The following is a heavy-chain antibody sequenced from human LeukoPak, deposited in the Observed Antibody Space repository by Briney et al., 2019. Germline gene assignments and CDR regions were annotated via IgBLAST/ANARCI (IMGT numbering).Heavy chain of an antibody. CDR1: GGSISNYY. D-gene: IGHD3-10*01. V-gene: IGHV4-59*01. CDR3: ARARDYYGSGSYRPYYYMDV. Sequence: SETLSLTCTVSGGSISNYYWSWIRQPPGKGLEWIGYIYYSGSTNYNPSLKSRVTISVDTSKNQFSLKLSSVTAADAAVYYCARARDYYGSGSYRPYYYMDVWGKGTTVTISS. CDR2: IYYSGST. J-gene: IGHJ6*03.